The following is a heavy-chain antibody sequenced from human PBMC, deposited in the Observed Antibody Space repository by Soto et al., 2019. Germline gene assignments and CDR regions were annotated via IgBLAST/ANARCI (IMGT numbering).Heavy chain of an antibody. CDR2: ISSSSSYI. D-gene: IGHD5-18*01. CDR3: ARGPEEETARYNWSDP. V-gene: IGHV3-21*01. J-gene: IGHJ5*02. Sequence: EVQLVESGGGLVKPGGSLRLSCAASGFTFSSYSMNWVRQAPGKGLEWVSSISSSSSYIYYAHSVKGRFTSSRDNAKKSLYQQMNSLKAEDTAVHYCARGPEEETARYNWSDPLGQGTLVPVSS. CDR1: GFTFSSYS.